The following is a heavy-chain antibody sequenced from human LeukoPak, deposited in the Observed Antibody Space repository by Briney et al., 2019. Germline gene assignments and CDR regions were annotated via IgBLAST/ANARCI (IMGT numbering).Heavy chain of an antibody. CDR3: MTSATVVTGY. D-gene: IGHD4-23*01. CDR1: GFTFSNTR. CDR2: IKSKTDGGTT. Sequence: GESLRLSCTASGFTFSNTRMTWVRQGPGKGLEWVGRIKSKTDGGTTDYAAPEKGRFTISRDDSENTLYLQMSSLKPEDTAVYYCMTSATVVTGYWGQGTLVTVSS. V-gene: IGHV3-15*01. J-gene: IGHJ4*02.